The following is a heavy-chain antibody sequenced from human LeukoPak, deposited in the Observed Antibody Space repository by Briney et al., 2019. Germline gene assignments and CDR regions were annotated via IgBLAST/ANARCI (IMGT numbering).Heavy chain of an antibody. CDR3: ARGVTYGSGSPIFDP. V-gene: IGHV4-34*01. J-gene: IGHJ5*02. CDR1: GGAFSGYY. Sequence: SETLSLTCAVYGGAFSGYYWSWIRQPPGKGLDWIGEINHSGSTNYNPSLKSRVTISVDTSTNQFSLKLSSVTAADTAVYYCARGVTYGSGSPIFDPWGQGTLVTVSS. D-gene: IGHD3-10*01. CDR2: INHSGST.